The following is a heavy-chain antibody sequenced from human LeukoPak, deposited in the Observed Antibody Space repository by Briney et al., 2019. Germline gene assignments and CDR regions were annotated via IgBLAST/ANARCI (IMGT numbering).Heavy chain of an antibody. CDR3: ARGLESSYYYMDV. CDR2: INHSGST. CDR1: GGSFSGYY. J-gene: IGHJ6*03. D-gene: IGHD1-1*01. Sequence: PSETLSLTCAVYGGSFSGYYWSWIRQPPGKGLEWIGEINHSGSTNYNPSLKSRVTISLDTSKNQFSLKLSSVTAADTAMYYCARGLESSYYYMDVWGKGTTVTVSS. V-gene: IGHV4-34*01.